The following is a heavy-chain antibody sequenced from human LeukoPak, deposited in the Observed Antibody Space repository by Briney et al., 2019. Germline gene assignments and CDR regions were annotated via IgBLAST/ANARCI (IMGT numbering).Heavy chain of an antibody. CDR1: GGSISSYY. V-gene: IGHV4-59*01. CDR2: IYYSGST. J-gene: IGHJ3*02. CDR3: ARMILSSWPDAFDI. D-gene: IGHD6-13*01. Sequence: SETLSLTCTVSGGSISSYYWSWIRQPPGKGLEWIGYIYYSGSTNYNPSLKSRVTISVDTSKNQFSLKLSSVTAAVTAVYYCARMILSSWPDAFDIWGQGTMVTVSS.